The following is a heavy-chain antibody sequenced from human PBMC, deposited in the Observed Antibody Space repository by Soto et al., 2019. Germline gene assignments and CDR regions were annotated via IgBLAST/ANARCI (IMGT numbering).Heavy chain of an antibody. CDR1: GYTFTSYG. V-gene: IGHV1-18*01. Sequence: QVQLVQSGAEVKKPGASVKVSCKASGYTFTSYGISWVRQAPGQGLEWMGWISAYNGNTNYAQKLQGRVTMTTDTSTSTAYMELRSLRSDDTAVYYCARDFDIVVVPAARGNWFDPWGQGTLVTVSS. D-gene: IGHD2-2*01. CDR2: ISAYNGNT. J-gene: IGHJ5*02. CDR3: ARDFDIVVVPAARGNWFDP.